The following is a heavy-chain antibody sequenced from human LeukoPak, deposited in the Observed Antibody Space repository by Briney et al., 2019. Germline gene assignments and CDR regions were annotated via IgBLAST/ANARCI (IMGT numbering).Heavy chain of an antibody. CDR2: IKQDGSEK. CDR1: GFTFSSYW. V-gene: IGHV3-7*01. CDR3: ARDSWAKSYCGGDCSWGY. Sequence: PGGSLRLSCAASGFTFSSYWMSWVRQAPGKGLEWVANIKQDGSEKYYVDSVKGRFTISRDNAKNTLYLQMNSLRAEDTAVYYCARDSWAKSYCGGDCSWGYWGQGTLVTVSS. J-gene: IGHJ4*02. D-gene: IGHD2-21*02.